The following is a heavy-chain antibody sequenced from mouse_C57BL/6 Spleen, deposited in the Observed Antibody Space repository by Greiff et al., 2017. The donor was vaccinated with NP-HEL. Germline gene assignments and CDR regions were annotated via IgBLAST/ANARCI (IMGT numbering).Heavy chain of an antibody. CDR3: ARRGSYYGTTAWFAY. D-gene: IGHD2-1*01. V-gene: IGHV1-53*01. CDR1: GYTFTSYW. Sequence: QVQLQQSGTELVKPGASVKLSCKASGYTFTSYWMHWVKQRPGQGLEWIGNINPSNGGTNYNEKFKSKATLTVVKSSSTAYMQLSSLTSEDSAVYYCARRGSYYGTTAWFAYWGQGTLVTVSA. CDR2: INPSNGGT. J-gene: IGHJ3*01.